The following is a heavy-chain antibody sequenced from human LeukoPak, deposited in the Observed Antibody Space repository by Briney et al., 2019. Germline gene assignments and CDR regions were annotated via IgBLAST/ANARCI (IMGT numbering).Heavy chain of an antibody. CDR3: ARAPSVAGNY. V-gene: IGHV3-48*03. D-gene: IGHD6-19*01. Sequence: PGGSLRLSCAASGFTFSSYEMNWVRQAPGKGLEWVSYISSSGNNRYYADFVRGRFTISRDNAKNSLYLQMNSLRAEDTAVYYCARAPSVAGNYWGQGTLVTVSS. CDR1: GFTFSSYE. J-gene: IGHJ4*02. CDR2: ISSSGNNR.